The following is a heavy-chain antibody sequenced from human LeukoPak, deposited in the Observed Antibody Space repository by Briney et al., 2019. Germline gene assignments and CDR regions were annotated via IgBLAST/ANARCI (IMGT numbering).Heavy chain of an antibody. CDR3: ARVNYYDSSGYLSP. CDR2: ISAYNGNT. Sequence: ASVKVSCKASGYTFTSYGISWVRQAPGQGLEWMGWISAYNGNTNYAQKLQGRVTMTTDTSTSTAYMELRSLRSDDTAVYYCARVNYYDSSGYLSPWGQGTLVTVSS. CDR1: GYTFTSYG. J-gene: IGHJ5*02. V-gene: IGHV1-18*01. D-gene: IGHD3-22*01.